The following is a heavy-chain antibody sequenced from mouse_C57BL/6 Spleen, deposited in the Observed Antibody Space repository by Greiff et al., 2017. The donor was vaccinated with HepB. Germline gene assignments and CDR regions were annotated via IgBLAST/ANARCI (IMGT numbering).Heavy chain of an antibody. V-gene: IGHV1-85*01. CDR1: GYTFTSYD. CDR3: ARGWSNSAWVAMDY. Sequence: VMLVESGPELVKPGASVKLSCKASGYTFTSYDINWVKQRPGQGLEWIGRIYPRGGSTKYNEKFKGKATLTVDTSSSTAYMERHSLTSEDSAVYFCARGWSNSAWVAMDYWGQGTSVTVSS. CDR2: IYPRGGST. D-gene: IGHD2-5*01. J-gene: IGHJ4*01.